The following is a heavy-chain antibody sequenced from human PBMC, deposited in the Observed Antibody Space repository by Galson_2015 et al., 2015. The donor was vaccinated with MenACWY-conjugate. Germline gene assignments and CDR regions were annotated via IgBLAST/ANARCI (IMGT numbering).Heavy chain of an antibody. V-gene: IGHV3-21*01. CDR1: GFTFSSYS. CDR2: ISSSSSYI. D-gene: IGHD2-15*01. CDR3: ARREDTYTASTDY. Sequence: SLRLSCAASGFTFSSYSMNWVRQAPGKGLEWVSSISSSSSYIYYADSVKGRFTISRDNAKNSLYLQMNSLRAEDTAVYYCARREDTYTASTDYWGQGTLVTVSS. J-gene: IGHJ4*02.